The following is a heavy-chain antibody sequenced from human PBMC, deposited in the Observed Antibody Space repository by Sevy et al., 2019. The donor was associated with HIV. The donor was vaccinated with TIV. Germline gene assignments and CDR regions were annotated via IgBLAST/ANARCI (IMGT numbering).Heavy chain of an antibody. CDR2: ILYDGSNK. CDR3: ARDGALYCSSTTCGSYFDY. CDR1: GFTFSSYG. Sequence: GGSLRLSCAASGFTFSSYGMHWVRQAPGKGLEWVAVILYDGSNKYYADSVKGRFTISRDNSKNTLYLQMNSLRAEDTAVYYCARDGALYCSSTTCGSYFDYWGQGTLVTVSS. J-gene: IGHJ4*02. D-gene: IGHD2-2*01. V-gene: IGHV3-33*01.